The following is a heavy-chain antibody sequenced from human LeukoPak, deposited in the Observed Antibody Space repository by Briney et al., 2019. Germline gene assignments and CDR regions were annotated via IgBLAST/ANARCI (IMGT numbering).Heavy chain of an antibody. CDR2: VYSSGST. V-gene: IGHV4-59*08. CDR1: GGSITSYY. Sequence: SETLSLTCTVSGGSITSYYWSWIRQPPGKGLEWIGYVYSSGSTNYNPSLKSRVTISVDTSKNQFSLKLSSVTAADTAVYYCATAYYDSSGYYYALGYWGQGTLVTVSS. J-gene: IGHJ4*02. D-gene: IGHD3-22*01. CDR3: ATAYYDSSGYYYALGY.